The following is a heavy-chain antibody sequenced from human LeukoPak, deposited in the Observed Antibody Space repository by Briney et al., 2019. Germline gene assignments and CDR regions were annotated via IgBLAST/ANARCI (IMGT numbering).Heavy chain of an antibody. V-gene: IGHV4-39*01. CDR1: GGSISSSSYY. D-gene: IGHD1-26*01. Sequence: PSETLCLTCTVSGGSISSSSYYWGWIRQPPGKGLEWIGSIYYSGSTYYNPSLKSRVTISVDTSKNQFSLKLSSVTAADTAVYYCARQCGEISGSYWRAAFDIWGQGTMVTVSS. J-gene: IGHJ3*02. CDR3: ARQCGEISGSYWRAAFDI. CDR2: IYYSGST.